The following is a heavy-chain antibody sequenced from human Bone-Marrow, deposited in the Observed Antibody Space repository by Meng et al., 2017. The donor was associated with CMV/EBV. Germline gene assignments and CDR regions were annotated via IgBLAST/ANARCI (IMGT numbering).Heavy chain of an antibody. CDR1: GFTFSNAW. CDR3: TTDLTDIVVVPAAIYYYYYCIYF. V-gene: IGHV3-15*01. J-gene: IGHJ6*02. Sequence: GGSLRLSCAASGFTFSNAWMSWVRQAPGKGLEWVGRIKSKTDGGTTDYAAPVKGRFTISRDDSKNTLYLQMNSLKTEDTAVYYCTTDLTDIVVVPAAIYYYYYCIYFCGQGTTVTVSS. D-gene: IGHD2-2*01. CDR2: IKSKTDGGTT.